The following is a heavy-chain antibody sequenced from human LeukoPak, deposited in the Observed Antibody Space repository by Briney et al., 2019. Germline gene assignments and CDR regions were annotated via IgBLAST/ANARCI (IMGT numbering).Heavy chain of an antibody. V-gene: IGHV3-13*01. Sequence: GGSMRLSCSASGFTFSSYAMHWVRQATGKGLEWVSAIGTAGDTYYPGSVKGRFTISRENAKNSLYLQMNSLRAGDTAVYYCARASSGYDSTYYFDYWGQGTLVTVSS. D-gene: IGHD5-12*01. CDR1: GFTFSSYA. CDR2: IGTAGDT. CDR3: ARASSGYDSTYYFDY. J-gene: IGHJ4*02.